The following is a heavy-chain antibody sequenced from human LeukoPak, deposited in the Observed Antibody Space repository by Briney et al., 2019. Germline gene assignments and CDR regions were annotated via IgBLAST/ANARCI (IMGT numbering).Heavy chain of an antibody. J-gene: IGHJ6*04. CDR1: GFTFSSYA. D-gene: IGHD3-10*01. Sequence: GGSLRLSCAASGFTFSSYAMHWVRQAPGKGPEWVAVISYDGSNKYYADSVKGRFTISRDNSKNTLYLQMNSLRAEDTAVYYCARDYGSGSFYYYYYGMDVWGKGTPVTVSS. V-gene: IGHV3-30*04. CDR2: ISYDGSNK. CDR3: ARDYGSGSFYYYYYGMDV.